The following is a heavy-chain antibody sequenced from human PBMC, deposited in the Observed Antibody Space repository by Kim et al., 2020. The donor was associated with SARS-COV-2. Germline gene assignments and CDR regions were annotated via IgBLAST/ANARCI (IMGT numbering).Heavy chain of an antibody. CDR2: ISGSGGST. J-gene: IGHJ4*02. CDR1: GFTFSSYA. V-gene: IGHV3-23*01. Sequence: GGSLRLSCAASGFTFSSYAMSWVRQAPGKGLEWVSAISGSGGSTYYADSVKGRFTISRDNSKNTLYLQMNSLRAEDTAVYYCAKVRGEDYDSSGYYPPPYFDYWGREPWSPSPQ. D-gene: IGHD3-22*01. CDR3: AKVRGEDYDSSGYYPPPYFDY.